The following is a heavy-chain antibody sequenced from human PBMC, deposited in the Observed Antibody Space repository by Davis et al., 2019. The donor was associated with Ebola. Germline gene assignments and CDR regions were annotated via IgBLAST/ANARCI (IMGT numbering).Heavy chain of an antibody. D-gene: IGHD4-23*01. V-gene: IGHV3-23*01. CDR1: GFTFSSYW. CDR3: AKRWQVRYFGY. J-gene: IGHJ4*02. CDR2: ISDSTGAT. Sequence: PGGSLRLSCAASGFTFSSYWMHWVRQTPGKGLEWVSSISDSTGATYYTDSVKGRFTVSRDNSKNTVDLHMNSLRVEDTAVYYCAKRWQVRYFGYWGQGTLVTVSS.